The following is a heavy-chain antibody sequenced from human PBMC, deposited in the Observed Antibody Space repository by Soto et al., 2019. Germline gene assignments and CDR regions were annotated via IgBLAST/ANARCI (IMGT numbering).Heavy chain of an antibody. J-gene: IGHJ3*02. CDR2: IIPILGIA. CDR3: ARDDSAGYSSGWYDAFDI. D-gene: IGHD6-19*01. Sequence: SVKVSCKASGGTFSSYTISWVRQAPGQGLEWMGRIIPILGIANYAQKFQGRVTITADKSTSTAYMELSSLRSEDTAVYYCARDDSAGYSSGWYDAFDIWGQGTMVTVSS. V-gene: IGHV1-69*02. CDR1: GGTFSSYT.